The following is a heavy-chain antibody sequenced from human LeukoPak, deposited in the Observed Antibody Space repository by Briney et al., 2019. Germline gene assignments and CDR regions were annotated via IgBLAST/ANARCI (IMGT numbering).Heavy chain of an antibody. CDR2: IYTSGST. V-gene: IGHV4-4*07. J-gene: IGHJ5*02. CDR3: ARDWYYYDSSGSYNWFDP. CDR1: GGFISSYY. D-gene: IGHD3-22*01. Sequence: PSETLSLTCTVSGGFISSYYWSWIRQPAGKGLEWIGRIYTSGSTNYNPSLKSRVTMSVDTSKNQFSLKLSSVTAADTAVYYCARDWYYYDSSGSYNWFDPWGQGTLVTVSS.